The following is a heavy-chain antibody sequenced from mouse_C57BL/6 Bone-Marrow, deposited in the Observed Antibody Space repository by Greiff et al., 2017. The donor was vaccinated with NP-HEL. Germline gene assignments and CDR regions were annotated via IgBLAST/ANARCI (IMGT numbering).Heavy chain of an antibody. J-gene: IGHJ1*03. CDR3: AREPYYYGSSWYFDV. D-gene: IGHD1-1*01. CDR1: GFTFSDYY. V-gene: IGHV5-16*01. Sequence: EVHLVESEGGLVQPGSSMTLSCTASGFTFSDYYMAWVRQVPEKGLEWVANINYDGSSTYYLDSLKSRFIISRDNAKNILYLQMSSLKSEDTATYYCAREPYYYGSSWYFDVWGTGTTVTVSS. CDR2: INYDGSST.